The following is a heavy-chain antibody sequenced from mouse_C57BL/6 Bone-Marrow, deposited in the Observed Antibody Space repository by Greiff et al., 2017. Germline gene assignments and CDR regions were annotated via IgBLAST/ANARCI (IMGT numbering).Heavy chain of an antibody. CDR2: IYPGSGST. D-gene: IGHD1-1*01. J-gene: IGHJ4*01. V-gene: IGHV1-55*01. CDR3: ALTTGEVDY. Sequence: QVQLQQPGAELVKPGASVKMSCKASGYTFTSYWITWVKQRSGQGLEWIGDIYPGSGSTNYNEKFKSKATLTVDTSSSTAYMQISSLTSEDSAVYYCALTTGEVDYWGQGTSVTVSS. CDR1: GYTFTSYW.